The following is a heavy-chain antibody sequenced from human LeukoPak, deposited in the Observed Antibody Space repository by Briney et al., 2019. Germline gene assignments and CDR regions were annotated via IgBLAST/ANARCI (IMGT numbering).Heavy chain of an antibody. J-gene: IGHJ4*02. CDR2: IYYSGST. CDR3: ARHVAGLDY. CDR1: GGSISSSYY. V-gene: IGHV4-39*01. Sequence: PSETLSLTCTVSGGSISSSYYWGWIRQPPGKGLEWIGSIYYSGSTYYNPSLKSRVTISVDTSKNQFSLKLSSVTAADTAVYYCARHVAGLDYWGQGTLVTVSS.